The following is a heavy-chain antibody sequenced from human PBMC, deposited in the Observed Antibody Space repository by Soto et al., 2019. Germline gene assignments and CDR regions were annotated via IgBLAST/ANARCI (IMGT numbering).Heavy chain of an antibody. V-gene: IGHV1-3*01. Sequence: QVQLVQSGAEVKKPGASVKVSCKASGYTFTSYAVHWVRQAPGQRLEWMGWINAGNGNTKYSQKFQGRVTITRDTYASTAYMELSSLRSEDTAVYYCARGPGGPDGPGDYWGQGTLVTVSS. CDR3: ARGPGGPDGPGDY. J-gene: IGHJ4*02. CDR1: GYTFTSYA. D-gene: IGHD2-15*01. CDR2: INAGNGNT.